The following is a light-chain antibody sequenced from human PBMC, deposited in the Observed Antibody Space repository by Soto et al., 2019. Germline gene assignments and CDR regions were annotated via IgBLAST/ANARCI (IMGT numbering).Light chain of an antibody. V-gene: IGLV3-21*04. CDR2: YDN. J-gene: IGLJ2*01. Sequence: SYELTQPPSVSVAPGKTARITCGGNTSGSKSVHWYQQKPGQAPVLVIYYDNDRPSGIPERFSGSNSGNTATLTISRVEAGDEADYYCQVWDSSSDLRGVFGGGTKLTVL. CDR3: QVWDSSSDLRGV. CDR1: TSGSKS.